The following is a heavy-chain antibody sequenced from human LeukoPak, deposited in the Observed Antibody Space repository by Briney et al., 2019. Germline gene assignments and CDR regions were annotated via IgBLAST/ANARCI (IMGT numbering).Heavy chain of an antibody. CDR3: ARALGSGRYYRIDH. D-gene: IGHD1-26*01. V-gene: IGHV3-48*03. Sequence: PGGSLRLSCAASGFTFSSYEMNWVRQAPGKGLEWVSYISSSGTTIYYADSVKGRFTISRDNAKSSLYLQMNSLRVEDTAIYFCARALGSGRYYRIDHWGQGTLVTVSS. J-gene: IGHJ4*02. CDR1: GFTFSSYE. CDR2: ISSSGTTI.